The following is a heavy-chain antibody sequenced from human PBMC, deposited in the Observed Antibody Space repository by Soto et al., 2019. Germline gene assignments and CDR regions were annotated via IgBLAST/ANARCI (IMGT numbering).Heavy chain of an antibody. Sequence: RGSLRLSCAASGFTFSSYAMHWVRQAPGKGLEWVAVISYDGSNKYYADSVKGRFTISRDNSKNTLYLQMNSLRDEDTAVYYCARPITMVRGVIRGDWFDPWCQAIL. CDR3: ARPITMVRGVIRGDWFDP. V-gene: IGHV3-30-3*01. D-gene: IGHD3-10*01. CDR1: GFTFSSYA. CDR2: ISYDGSNK. J-gene: IGHJ5*02.